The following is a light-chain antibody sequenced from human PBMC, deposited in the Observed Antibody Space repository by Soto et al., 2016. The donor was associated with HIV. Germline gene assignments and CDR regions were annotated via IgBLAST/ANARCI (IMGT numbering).Light chain of an antibody. CDR3: QQSSRTPRT. CDR1: QSISTY. Sequence: DIQMIQSPSSLSLSIGDRVSITCRASQSISTYVSWYQQKPGRAPKLLIYDASSLHSGVPSRFSGRGSGTDFTLTISSLQHEDLGTYYCQQSSRTPRTFGQGTKVEI. CDR2: DAS. J-gene: IGKJ1*01. V-gene: IGKV1-39*01.